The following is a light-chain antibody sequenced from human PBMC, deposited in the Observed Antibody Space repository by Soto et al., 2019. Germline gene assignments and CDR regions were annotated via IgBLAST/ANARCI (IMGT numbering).Light chain of an antibody. Sequence: QSALTQSASVSGSPGQSITISCTGTSSDVGGYNYVSWYQQHPGKAPKLMIYDVTNRPSGVSNRFSGSKSGNTASLTISGLQAEDEADYYCSSYTSSSTLVFGGGTKLTDL. J-gene: IGLJ2*01. CDR2: DVT. CDR3: SSYTSSSTLV. V-gene: IGLV2-14*01. CDR1: SSDVGGYNY.